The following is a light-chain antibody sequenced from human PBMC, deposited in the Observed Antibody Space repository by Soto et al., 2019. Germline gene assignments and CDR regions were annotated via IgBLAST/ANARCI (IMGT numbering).Light chain of an antibody. CDR3: CSYAGTTTLYV. J-gene: IGLJ1*01. Sequence: QSVLTQPASVSGSPGQSITISCTGTSSDVGSYNLVSWYQQHPGTAPKLMIYEAFKRPSGVSNRFSGSKSGDTASLTISGLQAEDEADYSCCSYAGTTTLYVVGPGTKVTVL. V-gene: IGLV2-23*01. CDR2: EAF. CDR1: SSDVGSYNL.